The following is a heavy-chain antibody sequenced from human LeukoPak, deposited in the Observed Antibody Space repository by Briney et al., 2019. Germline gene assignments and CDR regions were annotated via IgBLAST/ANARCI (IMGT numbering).Heavy chain of an antibody. CDR2: ISGSGGST. Sequence: PGGSLRLSCAASGFTFSSYAMSWVRQAPGKGLEWVSAISGSGGSTYYADSVKGRFTISRDNSKNTLYLQMNSLRAEDTAVYYCAKQLRGYCSGGSCYFDYWGQGTLVTVSS. CDR3: AKQLRGYCSGGSCYFDY. V-gene: IGHV3-23*01. J-gene: IGHJ4*02. CDR1: GFTFSSYA. D-gene: IGHD2-15*01.